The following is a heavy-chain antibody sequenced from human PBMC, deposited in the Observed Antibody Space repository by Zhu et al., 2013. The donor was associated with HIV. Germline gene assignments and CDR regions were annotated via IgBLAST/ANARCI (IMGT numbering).Heavy chain of an antibody. J-gene: IGHJ5*02. Sequence: QVQLVQSGAEVKKPGSSVKVSCKASGGTFSNYAISWVRQAPGQGLEWMGWIIPIFGIANYAQKFQGRVTITADESTSTAYMELSSLRSEDTAVYYCARERAVVAATENWFDPWGQGTLVTVSS. CDR2: IIPIFGIA. D-gene: IGHD2-15*01. V-gene: IGHV1-69*12. CDR3: ARERAVVAATENWFDP. CDR1: GGTFSNYA.